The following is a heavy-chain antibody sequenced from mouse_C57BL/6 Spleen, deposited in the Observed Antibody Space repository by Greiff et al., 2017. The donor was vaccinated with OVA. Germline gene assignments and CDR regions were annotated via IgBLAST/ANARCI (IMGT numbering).Heavy chain of an antibody. CDR3: ARDHAYYFDY. CDR2: ISSGSSTI. J-gene: IGHJ2*01. CDR1: GFTFSDYG. Sequence: DVQLQESGGGLVKPGGSLKLSCAASGFTFSDYGMHWVRQAPEKGLEWVAYISSGSSTISYADTVKGRFTISRDNAKNTLFLQMTSLRSEDTAMYYCARDHAYYFDYWGQGTTLTVSS. V-gene: IGHV5-17*01.